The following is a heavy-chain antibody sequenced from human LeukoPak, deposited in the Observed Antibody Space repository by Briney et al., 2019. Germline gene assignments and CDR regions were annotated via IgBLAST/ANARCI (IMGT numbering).Heavy chain of an antibody. CDR3: TRAYWIGFHFDS. J-gene: IGHJ4*02. CDR1: GGSISSGDYF. V-gene: IGHV4-30-4*01. Sequence: RPSETLSLTYSVSGGSISSGDYFWTWIRQPPGKGLEYIGYIYYSGTTYYNPSLKSRITMSVDMSANQFSLRLTSVSAADTAVYYCTRAYWIGFHFDSWGQGILVSVSS. CDR2: IYYSGTT. D-gene: IGHD3-3*01.